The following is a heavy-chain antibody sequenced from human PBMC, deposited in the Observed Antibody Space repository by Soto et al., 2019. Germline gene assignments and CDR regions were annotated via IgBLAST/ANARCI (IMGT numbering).Heavy chain of an antibody. J-gene: IGHJ6*03. CDR2: INAGNGNT. V-gene: IGHV1-3*01. CDR1: GYTFTSYA. D-gene: IGHD6-6*01. CDR3: ARCGAARPYYYYYMDV. Sequence: ASVKVSCKASGYTFTSYAMHWVRQAPGQRLEWMGWINAGNGNTKYSQKSQGRVTITRDTSASTAYMELSSLRSEDTAVYYCARCGAARPYYYYYMDVWGKGTTVTVSS.